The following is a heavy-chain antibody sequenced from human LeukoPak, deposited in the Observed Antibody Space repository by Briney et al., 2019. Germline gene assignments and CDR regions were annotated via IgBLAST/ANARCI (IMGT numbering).Heavy chain of an antibody. CDR2: ISAYNGDT. CDR1: GYTFTNSR. Sequence: ASVKVSCKASGYTFTNSRISWVRQAPGQGLEWMGWISAYNGDTNYAQNLQGRVTMTTDTPTGTAHMELRSLRSDDTAVYYCARGTVSGGSPFDYWGQGTLVTVSS. V-gene: IGHV1-18*01. CDR3: ARGTVSGGSPFDY. J-gene: IGHJ4*02. D-gene: IGHD6-19*01.